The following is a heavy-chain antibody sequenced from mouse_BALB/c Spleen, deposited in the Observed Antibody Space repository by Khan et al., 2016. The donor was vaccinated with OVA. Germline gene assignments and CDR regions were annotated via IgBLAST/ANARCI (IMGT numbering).Heavy chain of an antibody. CDR2: INPSTGYT. Sequence: VRLQQSGAELAKPGASVKMSCKASGYTFINYWILWVKQRPGQGLEWIGYINPSTGYTEYNQNFKDKATLTADKSSSTAYMQLSSLTSEDSAVYYCARRGLRWDFDYWGQGTTRTVSS. D-gene: IGHD1-1*01. CDR1: GYTFINYW. V-gene: IGHV1-7*01. CDR3: ARRGLRWDFDY. J-gene: IGHJ2*01.